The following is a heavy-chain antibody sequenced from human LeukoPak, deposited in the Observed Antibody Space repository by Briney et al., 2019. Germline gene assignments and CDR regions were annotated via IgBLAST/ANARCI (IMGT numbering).Heavy chain of an antibody. CDR3: ARDSSGWYGHAPFDY. J-gene: IGHJ4*02. D-gene: IGHD6-19*01. CDR2: ISSSSSTI. CDR1: GFTFSSYA. Sequence: HPGGSLRLSCAASGFTFSSYAMSWVRQAPGKGLEWVSYISSSSSTIYYADSVKGRFTISRDNAKNSLYLQMNSLRAEDTAVYYCARDSSGWYGHAPFDYWGQGTLVTVSS. V-gene: IGHV3-48*01.